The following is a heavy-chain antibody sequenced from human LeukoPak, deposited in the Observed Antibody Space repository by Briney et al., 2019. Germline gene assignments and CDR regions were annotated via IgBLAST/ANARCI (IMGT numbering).Heavy chain of an antibody. D-gene: IGHD1-26*01. CDR2: INPSGGDT. V-gene: IGHV1-2*02. J-gene: IGHJ5*02. Sequence: GASVKVSCKASGYTFTGFYMHWVRLAPGQGLEWIGWINPSGGDTNHAQRFQGRVTMTRDTSISTAYMDLSRLTSDDTAVYYCARGGPAVGRPLANTSWGQGTLVTVSS. CDR3: ARGGPAVGRPLANTS. CDR1: GYTFTGFY.